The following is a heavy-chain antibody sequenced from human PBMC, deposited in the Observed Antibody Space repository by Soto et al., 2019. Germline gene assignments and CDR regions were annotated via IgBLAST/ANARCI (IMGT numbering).Heavy chain of an antibody. CDR2: IYYSGST. CDR1: GVSISSSSYY. D-gene: IGHD6-19*01. Sequence: QLQLQESGPGLVKPSETLSLTCTVSGVSISSSSYYWGWIRQPPGKGLEWIGSIYYSGSTYYNPSLKSRVTISVDTSKNQFSLKLSSVTAADTAVYYCAHGAGQWPTDYWGQGTLVTVSS. V-gene: IGHV4-39*01. J-gene: IGHJ4*02. CDR3: AHGAGQWPTDY.